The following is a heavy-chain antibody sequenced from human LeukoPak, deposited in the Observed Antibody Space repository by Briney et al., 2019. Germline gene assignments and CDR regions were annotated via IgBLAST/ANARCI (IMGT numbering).Heavy chain of an antibody. J-gene: IGHJ4*02. V-gene: IGHV3-21*01. D-gene: IGHD3-22*01. Sequence: PGGSLRLSCAASGFTFSSYSLNWVRQAPGKGLEWVSSISSSSYIYYADSVKGRFTTSRDNAKNSLYLQMNSLRAEDTAVYYCARHYDSNSYGPGYWGQGTLVTVSS. CDR3: ARHYDSNSYGPGY. CDR2: ISSSSYI. CDR1: GFTFSSYS.